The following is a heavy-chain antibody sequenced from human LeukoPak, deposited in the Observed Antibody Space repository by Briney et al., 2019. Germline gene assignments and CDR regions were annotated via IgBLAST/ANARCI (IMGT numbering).Heavy chain of an antibody. D-gene: IGHD6-13*01. CDR3: ARDHVNGAASAPRESQYYYYYGMDV. V-gene: IGHV4-59*01. Sequence: SETLSLTCTVSGGSISSYYWSWIRQPPGKGLEWIGYIYYSGSTNYNPSLKSRVTISVDTSKNQFSLKLSSVTAADTVVYYCARDHVNGAASAPRESQYYYYYGMDVWGQGTTVTVSS. J-gene: IGHJ6*02. CDR2: IYYSGST. CDR1: GGSISSYY.